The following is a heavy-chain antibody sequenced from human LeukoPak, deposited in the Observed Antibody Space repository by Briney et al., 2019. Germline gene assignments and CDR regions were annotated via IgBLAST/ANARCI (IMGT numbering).Heavy chain of an antibody. D-gene: IGHD3-10*01. J-gene: IGHJ6*02. CDR3: ASFKFGESFYYGMDV. CDR1: GYTFTGYY. CDR2: INPNSGGT. Sequence: ASVKVSCKASGYTFTGYYMHWVRQAPGQGLEWMGRINPNSGGTNYAQKFQGGVTMTRDTSISTAYMELSRLRSDDTAVYYCASFKFGESFYYGMDVWGQGTTVTVSS. V-gene: IGHV1-2*06.